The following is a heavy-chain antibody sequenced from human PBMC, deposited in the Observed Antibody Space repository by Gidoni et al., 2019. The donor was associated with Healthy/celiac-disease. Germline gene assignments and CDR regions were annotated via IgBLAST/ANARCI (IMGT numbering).Heavy chain of an antibody. J-gene: IGHJ4*02. CDR1: GGSIRSSSYY. Sequence: QLQLQESGPGLVKPSETLSLTCTVSGGSIRSSSYYWGWIRQPPGKGLDWIGSIYYSGSTYHNPSLKSRVTISVDTSKNQFSLKLSSVTAADTAVYYCAGGTAYYYGSGSYSPFDYWGQGTLVTVSS. CDR2: IYYSGST. V-gene: IGHV4-39*01. CDR3: AGGTAYYYGSGSYSPFDY. D-gene: IGHD3-10*01.